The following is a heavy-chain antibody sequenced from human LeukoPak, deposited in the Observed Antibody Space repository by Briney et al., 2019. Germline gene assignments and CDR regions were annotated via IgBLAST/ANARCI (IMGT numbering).Heavy chain of an antibody. D-gene: IGHD6-6*01. CDR3: AREYSSSSPGSIRFDP. V-gene: IGHV4-38-2*02. J-gene: IGHJ5*02. Sequence: TSETLSLTCTVSGYSISSGYYWGWIRPPPGKGLEWIGSIYHSGSTYYNPSLKSRVTISVDTSKNQFSLKLSSVTAADTAVYYCAREYSSSSPGSIRFDPWGQGTLVTVSS. CDR2: IYHSGST. CDR1: GYSISSGYY.